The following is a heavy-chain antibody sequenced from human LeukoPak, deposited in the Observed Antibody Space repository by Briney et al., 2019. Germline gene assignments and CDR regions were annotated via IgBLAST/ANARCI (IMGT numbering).Heavy chain of an antibody. CDR1: GFTFSSYG. Sequence: GRSMRLSCAASGFTFSSYGIHWVRQAPGKGLEWVAVVWYDGSEKYYADSVKGRFTISRDNSKNTLYLQMNSLRAEDTAIYYCARDRGDPDYYFDQWGQGTLVTVSS. D-gene: IGHD7-27*01. J-gene: IGHJ4*02. CDR3: ARDRGDPDYYFDQ. V-gene: IGHV3-33*01. CDR2: VWYDGSEK.